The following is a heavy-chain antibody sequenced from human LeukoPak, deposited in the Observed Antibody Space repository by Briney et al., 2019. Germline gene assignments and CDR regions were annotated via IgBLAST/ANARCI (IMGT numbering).Heavy chain of an antibody. Sequence: GGSLRLSCAASGFIFSNYNMNWVRQAPGKGLEWVSSISFSSDYIYYADSLKGRFTISRDNAQNSLYLQMNSLRADGTAIYFCARGALTTTFDYWGQGALVTVSS. CDR1: GFIFSNYN. J-gene: IGHJ4*02. D-gene: IGHD4-17*01. V-gene: IGHV3-21*01. CDR3: ARGALTTTFDY. CDR2: ISFSSDYI.